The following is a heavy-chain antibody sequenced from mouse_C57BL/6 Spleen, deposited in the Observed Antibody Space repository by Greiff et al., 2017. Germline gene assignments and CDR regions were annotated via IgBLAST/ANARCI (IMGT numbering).Heavy chain of an antibody. CDR3: ARRGGQDYGSKEDYYFDY. J-gene: IGHJ2*01. D-gene: IGHD1-1*01. V-gene: IGHV1-50*01. CDR2: IDPSDSYT. CDR1: GYTFTSYW. Sequence: VQLQQPGAELVKPGASVKLSCKASGYTFTSYWMQWVKQRPGQGLEWIGEIDPSDSYTNYNQKFKGKATLTVDTSSSTAYMQLSSLTSADSAVYYCARRGGQDYGSKEDYYFDYWGQGTTLSVSS.